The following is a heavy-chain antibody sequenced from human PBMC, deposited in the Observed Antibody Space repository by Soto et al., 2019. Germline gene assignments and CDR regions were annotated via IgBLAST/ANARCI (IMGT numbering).Heavy chain of an antibody. Sequence: PGESLKISCQGSGYSFTKYWIGWVRQMPGKGLEWMGMIYPGDSDARYSPSFQGQVIISADKSINTAYLQWSSLQPSDTAIFYCARTYSGTYPPPYYFDSWGQGTLVTVSS. J-gene: IGHJ4*02. CDR1: GYSFTKYW. V-gene: IGHV5-51*01. CDR3: ARTYSGTYPPPYYFDS. D-gene: IGHD1-26*01. CDR2: IYPGDSDA.